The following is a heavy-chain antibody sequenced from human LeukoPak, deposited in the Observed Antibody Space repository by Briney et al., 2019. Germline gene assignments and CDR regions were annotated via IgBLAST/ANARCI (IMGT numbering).Heavy chain of an antibody. Sequence: SETLSLTCTVSGGSMSSRTYYWGWIRQPPGKGLEWIGSIYYSGSTYYNPSLKSRVTLSVDTSKNQFSLNLSSVTAADTAVYYCARRPAAAGHDTFDIWGQGTMVTVSS. CDR2: IYYSGST. CDR3: ARRPAAAGHDTFDI. CDR1: GGSMSSRTYY. V-gene: IGHV4-39*01. D-gene: IGHD6-13*01. J-gene: IGHJ3*02.